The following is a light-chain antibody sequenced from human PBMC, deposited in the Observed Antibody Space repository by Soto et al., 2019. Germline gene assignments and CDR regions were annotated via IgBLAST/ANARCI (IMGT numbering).Light chain of an antibody. CDR2: KAS. V-gene: IGKV1-5*03. Sequence: DIPMTQSPSILSASVGDIVTITCRASQSISTWLAWYQQKPGKAPKLLIFKASSLESGVPSRFSGSGSGTEFSLTISGLQPDDFATYSCQQYNSYPYPFGQGTKREIK. CDR3: QQYNSYPYP. J-gene: IGKJ2*01. CDR1: QSISTW.